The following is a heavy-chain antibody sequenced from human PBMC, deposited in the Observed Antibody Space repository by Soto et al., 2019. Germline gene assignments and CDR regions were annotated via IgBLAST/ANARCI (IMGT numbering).Heavy chain of an antibody. Sequence: QVQLVESGGGVVQPGKSPRLSCAASGFNFNIYGMHWVRQAPGRGLEWVAAISYNGSSKYYSDSVKGRFTISRDRAKNTLDLQMNSLTVEDTAVYYCAKDGLEYQRYYGVDVWGQGTTVTVSS. J-gene: IGHJ6*02. CDR3: AKDGLEYQRYYGVDV. CDR2: ISYNGSSK. CDR1: GFNFNIYG. V-gene: IGHV3-30*18. D-gene: IGHD3-3*01.